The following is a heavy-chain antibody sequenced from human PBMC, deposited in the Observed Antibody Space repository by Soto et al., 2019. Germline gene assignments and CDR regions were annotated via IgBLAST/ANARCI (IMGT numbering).Heavy chain of an antibody. V-gene: IGHV3-23*01. CDR2: ISGGGGFT. CDR1: GFTFSNYV. D-gene: IGHD2-21*01. Sequence: EMQLLESGGGLEQPGGSLRLSCAASGFTFSNYVMSWVRQAPGKGLEWVSAISGGGGFTYYADSVKGRFTTSRDWSTNTLYLQMNSLRAEDKAIYFCAKGSGDCRPYYFDYWGQGTLVTVSS. CDR3: AKGSGDCRPYYFDY. J-gene: IGHJ4*02.